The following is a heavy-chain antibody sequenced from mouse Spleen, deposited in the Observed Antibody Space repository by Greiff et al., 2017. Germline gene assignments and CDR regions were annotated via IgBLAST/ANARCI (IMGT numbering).Heavy chain of an antibody. Sequence: EVQLQQSGAELVKPGASVKLSCTASGFNIKDYYMHWVKQRTEQGLEWIGRIDPEDGENKYAPKFQGKATITADTSSNTAYLQLSSLTSEDTAVYYCAVFPYSNYSDYWGQGTTLTVSS. CDR1: GFNIKDYY. D-gene: IGHD2-5*01. CDR2: IDPEDGEN. V-gene: IGHV14-2*01. J-gene: IGHJ2*01. CDR3: AVFPYSNYSDY.